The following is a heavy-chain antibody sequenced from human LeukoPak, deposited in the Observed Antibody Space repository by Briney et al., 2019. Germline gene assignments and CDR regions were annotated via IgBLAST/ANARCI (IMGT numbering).Heavy chain of an antibody. J-gene: IGHJ4*02. Sequence: PWASVKVSCKASGYTFTSYDINWVRQATGQGVEWMGWMNPNSGNTGYAQKFQGRVTMTRNTSISTAYMELSSLRSEDTAVYYCAVGELYCSSTSCYAALGYWGQGTLVTVSS. CDR3: AVGELYCSSTSCYAALGY. V-gene: IGHV1-8*01. CDR2: MNPNSGNT. D-gene: IGHD2-2*01. CDR1: GYTFTSYD.